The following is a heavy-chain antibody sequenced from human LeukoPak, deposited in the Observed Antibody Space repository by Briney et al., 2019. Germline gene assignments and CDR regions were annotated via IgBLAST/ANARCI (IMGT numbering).Heavy chain of an antibody. CDR1: GFTFISYG. D-gene: IGHD3-10*01. CDR2: ISSSSSYI. J-gene: IGHJ4*02. CDR3: AREIGGSGSYYTFTEHNDY. Sequence: GGSLRLSCAASGFTFISYGMSWVRQAPGKGLEWVSSISSSSSYIYYADSVKGRFTISRDNAKNSLYLQMNSLRAEDTAVYYCAREIGGSGSYYTFTEHNDYWGQGTLVTVSS. V-gene: IGHV3-21*01.